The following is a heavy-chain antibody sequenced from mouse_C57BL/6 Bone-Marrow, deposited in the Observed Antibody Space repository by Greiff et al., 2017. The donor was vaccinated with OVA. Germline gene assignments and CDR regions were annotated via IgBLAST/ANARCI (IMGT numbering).Heavy chain of an antibody. CDR3: ARPPLFFDY. V-gene: IGHV1-59*01. J-gene: IGHJ2*01. Sequence: QVQLQQPGAELVRPGTSVKLSFKASGYTFTSYWMHWVKQRPGQGLEWIGVIDPSDSYTNYNQKFKGKATLTVDTSSSTAYMQLSSLTSEDSAVYYCARPPLFFDYWGQGTTLTVSS. CDR1: GYTFTSYW. CDR2: IDPSDSYT.